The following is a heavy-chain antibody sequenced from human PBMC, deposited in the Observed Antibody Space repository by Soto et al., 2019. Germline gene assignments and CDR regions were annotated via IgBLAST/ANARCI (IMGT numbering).Heavy chain of an antibody. CDR3: ARDRGEYTSSWFWYFSH. CDR1: GASISSFN. V-gene: IGHV4-4*07. D-gene: IGHD6-13*01. Sequence: SETLSLTCSVSGASISSFNWNWVRQPAGKGPEWVGRLNIAGTINYNPSLKSRITMSMDTSKNQISLHLRSVTAADTAVYYCARDRGEYTSSWFWYFSHWGHGTLVTVSS. CDR2: LNIAGTI. J-gene: IGHJ2*01.